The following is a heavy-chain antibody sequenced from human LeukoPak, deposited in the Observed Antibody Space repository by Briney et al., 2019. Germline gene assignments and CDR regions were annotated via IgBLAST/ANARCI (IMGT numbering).Heavy chain of an antibody. CDR1: GFTFSSYA. CDR2: ISYDGSNK. V-gene: IGHV3-30-3*01. D-gene: IGHD3-22*01. CDR3: AKDETNYYYDSSGPSS. Sequence: GGSLRLSCAASGFTFSSYAMHWVRQAPGKGLEWVAVISYDGSNKYYADSVKGRFTISRDNSKNTLYLQMNSLRAEDTAVYYCAKDETNYYYDSSGPSSWGQGTLVTVSS. J-gene: IGHJ4*02.